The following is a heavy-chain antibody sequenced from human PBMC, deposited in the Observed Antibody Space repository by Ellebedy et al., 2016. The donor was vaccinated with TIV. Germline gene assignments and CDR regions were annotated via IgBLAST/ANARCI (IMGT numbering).Heavy chain of an antibody. CDR1: GYTFTSYD. J-gene: IGHJ4*02. D-gene: IGHD1-1*01. CDR2: MDPNSGNT. Sequence: AASVKVSCKASGYTFTSYDINWVRQATGQGLEWMGWMDPNSGNTGFAQKFQGRVTMTRDTSTSTAYMELRTLRSEDTAVYYCARFGKGSHIWNFDYWGQGTLVTVSS. V-gene: IGHV1-8*01. CDR3: ARFGKGSHIWNFDY.